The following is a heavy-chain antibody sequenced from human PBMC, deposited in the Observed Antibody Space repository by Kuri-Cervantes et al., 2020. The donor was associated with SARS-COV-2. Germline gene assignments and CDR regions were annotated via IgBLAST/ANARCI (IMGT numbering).Heavy chain of an antibody. D-gene: IGHD2-2*01. Sequence: GESLKISCVVSGFTFSNQGMHWVRQAPGKGLEWVAVIWYDGSNKYYADSVKGRFTISRDNSKNTLYLQMNSLRAEDTAVYYCAKDCSSTSCDDAFDIWGQGTMVTVSS. CDR2: IWYDGSNK. J-gene: IGHJ3*02. V-gene: IGHV3-33*06. CDR1: GFTFSNQG. CDR3: AKDCSSTSCDDAFDI.